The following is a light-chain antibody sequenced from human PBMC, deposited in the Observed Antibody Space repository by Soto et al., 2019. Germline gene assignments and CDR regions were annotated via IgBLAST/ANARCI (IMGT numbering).Light chain of an antibody. V-gene: IGLV2-14*01. J-gene: IGLJ1*01. CDR2: EVS. Sequence: QSVLTQPASVSESPGQSITISCTGDSSDVGGYSFVSWYQHHPGKAPKLIIYEVSERPSGVSNRFSGSKSGNTASLTISGLQGEDEADYYCISYTSDNTYVFXTGTKVTVL. CDR3: ISYTSDNTYV. CDR1: SSDVGGYSF.